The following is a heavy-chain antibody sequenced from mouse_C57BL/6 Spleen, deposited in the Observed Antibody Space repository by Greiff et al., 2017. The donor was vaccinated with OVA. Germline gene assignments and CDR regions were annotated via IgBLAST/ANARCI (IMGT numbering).Heavy chain of an antibody. CDR1: GYTFTSYW. CDR3: ARLDDYGVSWFAY. D-gene: IGHD2-4*01. J-gene: IGHJ3*01. V-gene: IGHV1-64*01. Sequence: QVQLQQPGAELVKPGASVKLSCKASGYTFTSYWMHWVKQRPGQGLEWIGMIHPNSGSTNYNEKFKSKATLTVDKSSSTAYMQLSSLTSEDSAVDYCARLDDYGVSWFAYWGQGTLVTVSA. CDR2: IHPNSGST.